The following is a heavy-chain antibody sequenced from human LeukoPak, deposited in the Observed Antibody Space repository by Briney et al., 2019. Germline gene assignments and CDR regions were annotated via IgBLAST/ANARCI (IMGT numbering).Heavy chain of an antibody. V-gene: IGHV3-21*01. CDR1: GFTFSRYR. CDR2: ISSSSSYI. Sequence: PGGSLRLSCAASGFTFSRYRMNWVRQAPGKGLEWVSSISSSSSYIYYADSVKGRFTISRDNAKNSLYLQINSLRAEDTAIYYCARRGYYDSSGYDYWGQGTLVTVPS. D-gene: IGHD3-22*01. CDR3: ARRGYYDSSGYDY. J-gene: IGHJ4*02.